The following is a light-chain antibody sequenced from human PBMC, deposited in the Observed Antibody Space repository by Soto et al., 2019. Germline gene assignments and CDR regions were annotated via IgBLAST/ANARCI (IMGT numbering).Light chain of an antibody. CDR3: SSYTGSSTIVV. CDR2: DVS. CDR1: SSDVGGYNY. Sequence: QSALTQPGSVSGSPGQSITISCTGTSSDVGGYNYVSWYQQHPGKAPKLMIYDVSNRPSGVSNRFSGSKSGNTASLTISGLQAEDDAAYYCSSYTGSSTIVVFGGGTKLTVL. J-gene: IGLJ2*01. V-gene: IGLV2-14*01.